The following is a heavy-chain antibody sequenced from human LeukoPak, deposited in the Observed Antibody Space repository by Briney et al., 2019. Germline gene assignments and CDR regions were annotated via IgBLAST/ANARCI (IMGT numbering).Heavy chain of an antibody. CDR3: ATGGRYYLDN. Sequence: GGSLRLSCAASGFTFGTYLMHWVRQAPGKGLVWVSRMNSGGRTTNYADSVKGRFTISRDNARSTLYLQMNSLRVDDTAVYYCATGGRYYLDNWGQGTLVTVSS. J-gene: IGHJ4*02. CDR2: MNSGGRTT. V-gene: IGHV3-74*01. CDR1: GFTFGTYL.